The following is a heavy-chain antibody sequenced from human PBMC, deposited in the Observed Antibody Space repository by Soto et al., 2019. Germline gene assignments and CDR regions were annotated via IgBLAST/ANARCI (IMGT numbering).Heavy chain of an antibody. CDR2: IYYSGST. Sequence: SETLSLTCTVSGGSISSYYWSWIRQPPGKGLEWIGYIYYSGSTNYNPSLKSRVSISVDTSKNQFSLKLSSVTAADTAVYYCARHSYYDFWSGYYKLKSDYYYYYMDVWGKGTTVTVS. CDR3: ARHSYYDFWSGYYKLKSDYYYYYMDV. V-gene: IGHV4-59*08. D-gene: IGHD3-3*01. CDR1: GGSISSYY. J-gene: IGHJ6*03.